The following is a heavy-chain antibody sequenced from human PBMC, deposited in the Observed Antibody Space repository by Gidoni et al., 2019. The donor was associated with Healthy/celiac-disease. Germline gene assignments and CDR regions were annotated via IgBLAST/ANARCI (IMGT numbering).Heavy chain of an antibody. CDR1: GFPFSSYS. J-gene: IGHJ4*02. CDR2: ISSSSSYI. CDR3: ARDPRQWPDYFDY. V-gene: IGHV3-21*01. Sequence: EVQLVESGGGLVKPGGSLRLSCAASGFPFSSYSMNWVRQAPGKGLEWVSSISSSSSYIYYADSVKGRFTISRDNAKNSLYLQMNSLRAEDTAVYYCARDPRQWPDYFDYWGQGTLVTVSS. D-gene: IGHD6-19*01.